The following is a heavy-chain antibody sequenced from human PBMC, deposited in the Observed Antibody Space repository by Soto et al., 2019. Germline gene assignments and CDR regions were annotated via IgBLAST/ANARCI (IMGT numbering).Heavy chain of an antibody. Sequence: AXSVNVSYQASVYAFTSYYIHWVRQAPGQGLEWMGIINPSGGSTSYAQKFQGRVTMTRDTSTSTVYMERSSLRSEDTAVYYCAREPNYYDSSALGYYYYGMDVWAQGATVTVSS. CDR3: AREPNYYDSSALGYYYYGMDV. D-gene: IGHD3-22*01. CDR2: INPSGGST. J-gene: IGHJ6*02. CDR1: VYAFTSYY. V-gene: IGHV1-46*01.